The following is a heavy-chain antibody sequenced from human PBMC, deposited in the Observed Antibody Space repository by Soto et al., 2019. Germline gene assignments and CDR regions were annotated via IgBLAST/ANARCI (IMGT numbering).Heavy chain of an antibody. J-gene: IGHJ4*02. CDR3: ARGRYCSGGSCYPTPTDFDY. Sequence: SVTPFPTCPFSGGSLSRYYLGWVPPPPGEGLGWIGYIYYSGSTNYNPSLKSRVTISVDTSKNQFSLKLSSVTAADTAVYYCARGRYCSGGSCYPTPTDFDYWGQGTLVTVSS. CDR2: IYYSGST. CDR1: GGSLSRYY. D-gene: IGHD2-15*01. V-gene: IGHV4-59*01.